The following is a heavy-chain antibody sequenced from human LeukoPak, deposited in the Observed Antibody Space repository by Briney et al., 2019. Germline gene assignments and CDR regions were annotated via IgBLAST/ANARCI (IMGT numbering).Heavy chain of an antibody. CDR2: INSGGSGT. Sequence: GGSLRLSCAASGFNFASYWMHWVRQTPGKGLVWVSRINSGGSGTSYADSVEGRFTISRDNAKNTLYLQMNSLRAEDTAVYYCARDLAGYYFDYWGQGTLVTVSS. D-gene: IGHD6-13*01. V-gene: IGHV3-74*01. CDR1: GFNFASYW. J-gene: IGHJ4*02. CDR3: ARDLAGYYFDY.